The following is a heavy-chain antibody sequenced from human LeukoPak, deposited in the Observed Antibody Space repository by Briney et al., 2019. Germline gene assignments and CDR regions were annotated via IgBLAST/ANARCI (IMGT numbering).Heavy chain of an antibody. Sequence: GRSLRLSCAASGFTFDDYAMHWVRQAPGKGLEWVSGISWNSGSIGYADSVKGRFTISRDNAKNSLYLQMNSLRAEDTALYYCAKDRSSAHDGMDVWAKGPRSPSP. CDR2: ISWNSGSI. D-gene: IGHD6-6*01. V-gene: IGHV3-9*01. J-gene: IGHJ6*02. CDR1: GFTFDDYA. CDR3: AKDRSSAHDGMDV.